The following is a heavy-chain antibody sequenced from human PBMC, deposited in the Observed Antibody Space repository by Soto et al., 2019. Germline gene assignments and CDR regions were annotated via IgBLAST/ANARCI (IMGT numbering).Heavy chain of an antibody. CDR1: GYTFTTYY. CDR3: ARAGYCSGGTCFHGNCDY. V-gene: IGHV1-46*01. CDR2: INPNGGST. Sequence: QVQLVQSGAEVTRPGASVKVSCKASGYTFTTYYMHWVRQAPGQGLEWLGIINPNGGSTTYAQKLQGRVTMTRDTSTSTVYLELSSLRSEDTAVYYCARAGYCSGGTCFHGNCDYWGQGTLVTVSA. D-gene: IGHD2-15*01. J-gene: IGHJ4*02.